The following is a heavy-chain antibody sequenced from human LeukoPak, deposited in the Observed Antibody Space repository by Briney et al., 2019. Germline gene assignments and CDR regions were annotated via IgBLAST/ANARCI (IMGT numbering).Heavy chain of an antibody. J-gene: IGHJ4*02. CDR1: GFTFSSYA. Sequence: PGGSLRLSCAVSGFTFSSYAMSWVRRAPGKGLEWVSGIGGSGTSTYYADSVKGRFTISRENSKNTLYLQMNSLRAEDTAVYYCARVDSSGYHKYYFDYWGQGTLVTVSS. CDR2: IGGSGTST. CDR3: ARVDSSGYHKYYFDY. D-gene: IGHD3-22*01. V-gene: IGHV3-23*01.